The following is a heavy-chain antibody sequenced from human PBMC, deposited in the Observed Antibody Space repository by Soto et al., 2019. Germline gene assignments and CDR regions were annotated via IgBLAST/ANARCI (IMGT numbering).Heavy chain of an antibody. Sequence: QVQLQGSGPRLVKPSQTLSLTCSVSGPSISSSAYFWTWIRHHPGKGLEWIGYIYYSVTTSYTHQTPSLQSPVTISVDTSKSLFALTLTSVTAAHTATHYCARDNGRDTSGQTRIRHYSYAVDVWGQGTRVIVSS. V-gene: IGHV4-31*01. J-gene: IGHJ6*02. CDR2: IYYSVTT. CDR3: ARDNGRDTSGQTRIRHYSYAVDV. D-gene: IGHD2-8*02. CDR1: GPSISSSAYF.